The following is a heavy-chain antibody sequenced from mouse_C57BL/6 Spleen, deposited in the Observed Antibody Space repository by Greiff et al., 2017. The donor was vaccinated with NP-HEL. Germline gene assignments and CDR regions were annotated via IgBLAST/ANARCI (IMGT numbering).Heavy chain of an antibody. CDR1: GYAFSSSW. CDR2: IYPGDGDT. V-gene: IGHV1-82*01. Sequence: QVQLQQSGPELVKPGASVKISCKASGYAFSSSWMNWVKQRPGKGLEWIGRIYPGDGDTNYNGKFKGKATLTADKSSSTAYMQLSSLTSEDSAVYSCARSGSGVYAMDYWGQGTSVTVSS. CDR3: ARSGSGVYAMDY. D-gene: IGHD4-1*01. J-gene: IGHJ4*01.